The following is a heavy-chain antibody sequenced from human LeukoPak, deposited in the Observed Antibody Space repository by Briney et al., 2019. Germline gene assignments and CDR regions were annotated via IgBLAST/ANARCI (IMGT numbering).Heavy chain of an antibody. D-gene: IGHD3-22*01. CDR3: ARGVTMIVVVIHDWYFDL. CDR2: IYYSRST. CDR1: GGSISSSSYY. V-gene: IGHV4-39*01. Sequence: SETLSLTCTVSGGSISSSSYYWGWIRQPPGNGLEWIGSIYYSRSTYYNTSLKSRVTISVDTSKNQFSLKLSSLTAADTAVYYCARGVTMIVVVIHDWYFDLWGRGNLVTVSS. J-gene: IGHJ2*01.